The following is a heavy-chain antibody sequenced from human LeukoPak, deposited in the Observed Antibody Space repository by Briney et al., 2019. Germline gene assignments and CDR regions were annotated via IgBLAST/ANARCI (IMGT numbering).Heavy chain of an antibody. D-gene: IGHD5-18*01. CDR2: INWNGGST. Sequence: GGSLRLSCAASGFTFDDYGMNWVRQAPGKGLEWVSGINWNGGSTGYADSVKGRFTISRDNAKNSLYLQMNSLRAEDTAVYYCARDLSYGYYYYMDVWGKGTTVTVSS. J-gene: IGHJ6*03. CDR1: GFTFDDYG. CDR3: ARDLSYGYYYYMDV. V-gene: IGHV3-20*04.